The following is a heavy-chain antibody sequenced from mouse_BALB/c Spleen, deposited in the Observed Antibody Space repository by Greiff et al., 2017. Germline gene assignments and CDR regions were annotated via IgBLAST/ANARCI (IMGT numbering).Heavy chain of an antibody. CDR2: ISYSGST. Sequence: EVKVEESGPGLVKPSQSLSLTCTVTGYSITSDYAWNWIRQFPGNKLEWMGYISYSGSTSYNPSLKSRISITRDTSKNQFFLQLNSVTTEDTATYYCAREVGRGYFDVWGAGTTVTVSS. V-gene: IGHV3-2*02. J-gene: IGHJ1*01. CDR3: AREVGRGYFDV. D-gene: IGHD4-1*01. CDR1: GYSITSDYA.